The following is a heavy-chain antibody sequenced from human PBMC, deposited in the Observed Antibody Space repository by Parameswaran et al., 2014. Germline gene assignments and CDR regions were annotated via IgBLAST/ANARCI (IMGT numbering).Heavy chain of an antibody. CDR3: ARSDFWSGYSEGGRGWFDP. V-gene: IGHV1-46*01. Sequence: WVRQAPGQGLEWMGIINPSGGSTSYAQKFQGRVTMTRDTSTSTVYMELSSLRSEDTAVYYCARSDFWSGYSEGGRGWFDPWGQGTLVTVSS. CDR2: INPSGGST. D-gene: IGHD3-3*01. J-gene: IGHJ5*02.